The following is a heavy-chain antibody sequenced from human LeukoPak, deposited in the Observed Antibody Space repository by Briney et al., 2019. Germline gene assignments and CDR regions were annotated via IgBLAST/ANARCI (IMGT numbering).Heavy chain of an antibody. CDR3: TRDGIPETNWSGYYIDY. Sequence: GGSLRLSCTASGFTFGDYAMSWVRQAPGEGLEWVGFIRSKTHGGTTEFAAPVKDRFSISSDDSKRIAYLQMNSLKTEDTAVYYCTRDGIPETNWSGYYIDYWGQGTLVTVSS. J-gene: IGHJ4*02. V-gene: IGHV3-49*04. CDR2: IRSKTHGGTT. D-gene: IGHD3-3*01. CDR1: GFTFGDYA.